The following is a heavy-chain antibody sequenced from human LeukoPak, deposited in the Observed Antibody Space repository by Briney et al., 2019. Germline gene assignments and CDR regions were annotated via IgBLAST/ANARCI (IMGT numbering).Heavy chain of an antibody. V-gene: IGHV3-11*01. Sequence: GGSLRLSCAASGFTFSDYYMSWIRQAPGKGLEWVSYISSSGSTIYYADSVKGRFTISRDNAKNSLYLQMNSLRAEDTAVYYCARYYDFWSGYYAGIFDYWGQGTLSPSPQ. J-gene: IGHJ4*02. CDR1: GFTFSDYY. D-gene: IGHD3-3*01. CDR2: ISSSGSTI. CDR3: ARYYDFWSGYYAGIFDY.